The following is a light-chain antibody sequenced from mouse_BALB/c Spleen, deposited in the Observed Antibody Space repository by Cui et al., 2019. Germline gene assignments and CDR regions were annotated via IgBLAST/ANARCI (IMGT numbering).Light chain of an antibody. CDR1: SSGSSSY. CDR2: STS. V-gene: IGKV4-74*01. Sequence: QIVLTQSPAIMSASLGERVTMTCTASSSGSSSYLHWYQQKPGSSPKLWIYSTSNLASGVPARFSGSGSGTSYSLTISSMEAEDAATYYCHQYHRSPFTFGSGTKLEIK. J-gene: IGKJ4*01. CDR3: HQYHRSPFT.